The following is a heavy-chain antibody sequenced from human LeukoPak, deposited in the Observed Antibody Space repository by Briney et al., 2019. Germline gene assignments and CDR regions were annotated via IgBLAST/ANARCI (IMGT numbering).Heavy chain of an antibody. CDR2: INPSGGST. CDR3: ARGDHYDVLTGFQTPSHLSDY. CDR1: GYTFTSYY. J-gene: IGHJ4*02. Sequence: ASVKVSCKASGYTFTSYYMHWVRQAPGQGLERMGIINPSGGSTSYAQKFQGRVTMTRDTSTSTVYMELSRLRSDDTAVYYCARGDHYDVLTGFQTPSHLSDYWGQGTLVTVSS. D-gene: IGHD3-9*01. V-gene: IGHV1-46*01.